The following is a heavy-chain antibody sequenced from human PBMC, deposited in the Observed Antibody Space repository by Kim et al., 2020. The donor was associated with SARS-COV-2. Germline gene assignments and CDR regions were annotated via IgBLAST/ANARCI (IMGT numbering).Heavy chain of an antibody. J-gene: IGHJ6*02. V-gene: IGHV5-51*01. CDR3: ARQRWDYYGSGSYYYYGMDV. D-gene: IGHD3-10*01. CDR1: GYSFTSYW. CDR2: IYPGDSDT. Sequence: GESLKISCKGSGYSFTSYWIGWVRQMPGKGLEWMGIIYPGDSDTRYSPSFQGQVTISADKSISTAYLQWSSLKASDTAMYYCARQRWDYYGSGSYYYYGMDVWGQGTTVTVSS.